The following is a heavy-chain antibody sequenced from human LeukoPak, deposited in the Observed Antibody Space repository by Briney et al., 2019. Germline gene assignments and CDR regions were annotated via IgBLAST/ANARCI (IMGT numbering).Heavy chain of an antibody. CDR1: GFRFSSYA. D-gene: IGHD3-22*01. J-gene: IGHJ4*02. V-gene: IGHV3-30*02. Sequence: PGGSLRLSCAVSGFRFSSYAMLWVRQAPGKGQEWVAFIGHDGSNKYYADSVKGRFTISRDNSKNTLYLQMNSLRAEDTAVYYCARADLFGYYDSSGYGDYWGQGTLVTVSS. CDR2: IGHDGSNK. CDR3: ARADLFGYYDSSGYGDY.